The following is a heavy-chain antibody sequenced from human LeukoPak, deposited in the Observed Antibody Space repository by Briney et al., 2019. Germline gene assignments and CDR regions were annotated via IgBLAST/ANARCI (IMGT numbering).Heavy chain of an antibody. D-gene: IGHD1-1*01. Sequence: GASVKVSCKASGYTFTGYYMHWVRQAPGQGLEWMGWISPNSGGTNYAQKFQGRVTMSRDTSISTAYMELSRLRSDDTAVYYCAREGRVRLNWFDPWGQGTLVTVSS. CDR3: AREGRVRLNWFDP. CDR2: ISPNSGGT. CDR1: GYTFTGYY. V-gene: IGHV1-2*02. J-gene: IGHJ5*02.